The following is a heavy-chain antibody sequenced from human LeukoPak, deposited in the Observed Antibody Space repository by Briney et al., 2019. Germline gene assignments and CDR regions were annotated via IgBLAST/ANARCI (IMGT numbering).Heavy chain of an antibody. Sequence: GGSLRLCCAASGFTFSDAWMTWVRQAPGKGLEWVGRIKSKTDGGTGDYAAPVKGRFTISRDDSKNTFYLQMNSLKTEGTAVYYCATNSGYSGYGCFRWGQGTLVIVSS. D-gene: IGHD5-12*01. CDR1: GFTFSDAW. CDR3: ATNSGYSGYGCFR. J-gene: IGHJ4*02. CDR2: IKSKTDGGTG. V-gene: IGHV3-15*01.